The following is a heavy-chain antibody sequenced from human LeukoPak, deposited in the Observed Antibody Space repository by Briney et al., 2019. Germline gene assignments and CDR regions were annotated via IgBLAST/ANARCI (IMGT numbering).Heavy chain of an antibody. D-gene: IGHD1-26*01. J-gene: IGHJ6*03. CDR1: GFTFTTYA. V-gene: IGHV3-30*02. CDR2: IQYDGNTK. CDR3: AKRGGTYSYFYYMDV. Sequence: PGGSLRLSCVASGFTFTTYAMHWVRQAPGKGLEWVAFIQYDGNTKYYVDSVKGRFTISRDTSKNTVFLQMSSLRADDTAVHYCAKRGGTYSYFYYMDVWGKGTTVTVSS.